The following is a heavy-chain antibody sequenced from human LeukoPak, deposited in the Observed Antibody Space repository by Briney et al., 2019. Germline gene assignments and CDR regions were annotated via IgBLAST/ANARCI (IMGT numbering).Heavy chain of an antibody. D-gene: IGHD3-3*01. V-gene: IGHV4-39*01. CDR2: IYYSGRT. CDR1: GDSISRSDSY. J-gene: IGHJ4*02. Sequence: PSETLSLTCSVSGDSISRSDSYWDWIRQPPGKGLEWIGTIYYSGRTYYSPSLKSRVTMSVDTSKNQFSLNLRSVTAADTAVYYCARRNKYDFWTGYYRGYFDYWGQGALVTVSS. CDR3: ARRNKYDFWTGYYRGYFDY.